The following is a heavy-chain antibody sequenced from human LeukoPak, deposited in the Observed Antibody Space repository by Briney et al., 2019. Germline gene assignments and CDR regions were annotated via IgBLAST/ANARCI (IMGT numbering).Heavy chain of an antibody. CDR3: AADYYDTSGSLTDN. J-gene: IGHJ4*02. CDR1: GGSISSGGYY. CDR2: IYHSGST. D-gene: IGHD3-22*01. Sequence: SQTLSLTCTVSGGSISSGGYYWSWIRQHPGKGLERIGYIYHSGSTYYNPSLKSRVTISVMMSKNQFSLNLSSVTAADTAVYYCAADYYDTSGSLTDNWGQGTLVTVSS. V-gene: IGHV4-31*03.